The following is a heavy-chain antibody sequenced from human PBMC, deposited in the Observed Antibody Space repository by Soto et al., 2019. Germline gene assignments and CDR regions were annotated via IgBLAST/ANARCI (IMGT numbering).Heavy chain of an antibody. CDR3: ARLWDYNKSGYNAPWAYGMDV. Sequence: SETLSLTCTVSGGSIRSHYWSWIRQSPGKALEWIGNIYYSGSTNYNPSLQSRVTISLDTSKSQFSLKLTAVTAADSAMYYCARLWDYNKSGYNAPWAYGMDVWGHGTTVTVSS. J-gene: IGHJ6*02. V-gene: IGHV4-59*11. CDR2: IYYSGST. D-gene: IGHD3-22*01. CDR1: GGSIRSHY.